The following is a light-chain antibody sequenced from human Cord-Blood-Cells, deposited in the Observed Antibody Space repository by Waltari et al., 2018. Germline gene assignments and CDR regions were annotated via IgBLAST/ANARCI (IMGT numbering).Light chain of an antibody. V-gene: IGLV1-47*01. CDR3: AAWDDSLSGVV. J-gene: IGLJ2*01. CDR2: RNN. CDR1: SSNTGSHY. Sequence: QSVLTQPPSASGTPGQRVTISCSGSSSNTGSHYVYCYQQLPGTAPKLLIYRNNQRPSGVPDRFSGSKSGTSASLAISGLRSEDEADYYCAAWDDSLSGVVFGGGTKLTVL.